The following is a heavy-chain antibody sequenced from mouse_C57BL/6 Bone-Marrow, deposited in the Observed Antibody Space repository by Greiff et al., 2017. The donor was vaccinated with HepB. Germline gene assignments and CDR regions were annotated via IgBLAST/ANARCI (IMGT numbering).Heavy chain of an antibody. J-gene: IGHJ3*01. D-gene: IGHD2-10*02. Sequence: QVQLQQSGAELARPGASVKLSCKASGYTFTSYGISWVKQRTGQGLEWIGEIYPRSGNTYYNEKFKGKATLTADKSSSTAYMELRSLTSEDSAVYFCGREPYGNFFFAYWGQGTLVTVSA. V-gene: IGHV1-81*01. CDR1: GYTFTSYG. CDR3: GREPYGNFFFAY. CDR2: IYPRSGNT.